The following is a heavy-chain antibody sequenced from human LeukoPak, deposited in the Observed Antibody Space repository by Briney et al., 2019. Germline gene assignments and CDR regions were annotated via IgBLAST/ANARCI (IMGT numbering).Heavy chain of an antibody. CDR3: ARDHGTMVRGADAFDI. CDR2: IYHSGST. J-gene: IGHJ3*02. CDR1: GGSISSGGYS. V-gene: IGHV4-30-2*01. D-gene: IGHD3-10*01. Sequence: SETLSLTCAVSGGSISSGGYSWSWIRQPPGKGLEWIGCIYHSGSTYYNPSLKSRVTISVDRSKNQFSLKLSSVTAADTAVYYCARDHGTMVRGADAFDIWGQGTMVTVSS.